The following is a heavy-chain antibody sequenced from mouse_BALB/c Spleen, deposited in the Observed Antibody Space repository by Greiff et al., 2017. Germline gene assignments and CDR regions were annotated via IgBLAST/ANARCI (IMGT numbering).Heavy chain of an antibody. CDR3: ARGQNRYTGGEAMDD. CDR2: IYPGNSDT. Sequence: VQLQQSGTVLARPGASVKMSCKASGYSFTSYWMHWVKQRPGQGLEWIGAIYPGNSDTSYNQKFKGKAKLTAVTSASTAYMELSSLTNEDSAVYYGARGQNRYTGGEAMDDWGQGNSVTVSS. V-gene: IGHV1-5*01. D-gene: IGHD2-14*01. CDR1: GYSFTSYW. J-gene: IGHJ4*01.